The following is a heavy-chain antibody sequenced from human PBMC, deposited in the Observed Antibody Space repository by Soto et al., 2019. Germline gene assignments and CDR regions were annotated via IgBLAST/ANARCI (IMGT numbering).Heavy chain of an antibody. CDR2: ICYSGTT. Sequence: SETLSLTCTVSGGSIRSGGYYWTWIRHFPGKGREWIGNICYSGTTYYNPSLKIRLTMSVDTSKNKFSLRLNSVTAAHTAMHFCARDRLMATSGTARYYYGLDPWGQGTTVTVSS. D-gene: IGHD5-12*01. V-gene: IGHV4-31*02. J-gene: IGHJ6*02. CDR3: ARDRLMATSGTARYYYGLDP. CDR1: GGSIRSGGYY.